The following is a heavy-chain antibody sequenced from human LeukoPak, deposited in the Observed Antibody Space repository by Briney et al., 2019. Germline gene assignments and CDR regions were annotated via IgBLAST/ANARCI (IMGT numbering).Heavy chain of an antibody. Sequence: SETLSLTCTVSGGSISSGSYYWSWIRQPAGKGLEWIVRIYTSGSTNYNPSLKSRVTISVDTSKNQFSLKLSSVTAADTAVYYCARYSGYDYAHHKVFDYWGQGTLVTVSS. CDR2: IYTSGST. V-gene: IGHV4-61*02. J-gene: IGHJ4*02. D-gene: IGHD5-12*01. CDR3: ARYSGYDYAHHKVFDY. CDR1: GGSISSGSYY.